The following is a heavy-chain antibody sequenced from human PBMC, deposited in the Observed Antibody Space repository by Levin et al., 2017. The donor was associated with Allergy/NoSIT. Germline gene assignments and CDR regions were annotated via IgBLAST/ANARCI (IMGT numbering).Heavy chain of an antibody. V-gene: IGHV4-39*01. D-gene: IGHD6-13*01. CDR1: GASISSSSYY. CDR3: ARQFWASAGIDPFDY. CDR2: IYYSGNT. Sequence: SETLSLTCTVSGASISSSSYYWGWIRQPPGKGLEWIGSIYYSGNTYYNPSLKSRVSISGDTSNNQFSLKLSSVTAADTAVYYCARQFWASAGIDPFDYWGQGALVTVSS. J-gene: IGHJ4*02.